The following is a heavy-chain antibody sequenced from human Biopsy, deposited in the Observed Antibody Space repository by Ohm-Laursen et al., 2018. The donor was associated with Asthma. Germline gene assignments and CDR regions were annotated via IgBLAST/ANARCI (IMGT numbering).Heavy chain of an antibody. Sequence: GSSVKVSCNSLGGTFNTYVIGWVRQAPGQGLEWMGGINSVFGTTNYPQKFQDRVTITADDSTSTVYMELSSLRSEDTAVYYCARKAGSCISRTCYSLDFWGQGTLVTVPS. CDR1: GGTFNTYV. J-gene: IGHJ4*02. D-gene: IGHD2-2*01. CDR2: INSVFGTT. CDR3: ARKAGSCISRTCYSLDF. V-gene: IGHV1-69*01.